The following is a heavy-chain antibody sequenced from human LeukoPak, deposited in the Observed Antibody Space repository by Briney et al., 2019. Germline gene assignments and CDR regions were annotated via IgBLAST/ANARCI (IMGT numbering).Heavy chain of an antibody. V-gene: IGHV4-30-2*01. CDR1: DGSINSGDYS. CDR3: ARHGTISSESYFDY. CDR2: IYHSGST. D-gene: IGHD1-14*01. J-gene: IGHJ4*02. Sequence: SETLSLTCAVSDGSINSGDYSWSWIRQPPGKGLEWIGYIYHSGSTYYNPSLKSRVTISVDRSKNQVSLRLSSVTAADTAVYYCARHGTISSESYFDYWGQGALVTVSS.